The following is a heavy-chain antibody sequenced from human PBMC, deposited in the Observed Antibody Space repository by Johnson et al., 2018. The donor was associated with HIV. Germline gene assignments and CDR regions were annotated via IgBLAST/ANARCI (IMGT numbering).Heavy chain of an antibody. CDR3: ARSGYGSGSTHDAFDI. J-gene: IGHJ3*02. V-gene: IGHV3-23*04. D-gene: IGHD3-10*01. CDR2: ISGCGGST. Sequence: VHLVESGGGVVQPGRSLRLSCAASGFAFSSYAMTWVRQAPGKGLEWVSAISGCGGSTYSVDSVKGRFTISRDNSKNTLYLQMNSLRAEDTAVYYCARSGYGSGSTHDAFDIWGRGTIVTVSS. CDR1: GFAFSSYA.